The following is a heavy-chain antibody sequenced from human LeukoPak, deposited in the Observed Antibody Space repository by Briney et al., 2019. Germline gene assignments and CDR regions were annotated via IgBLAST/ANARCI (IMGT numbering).Heavy chain of an antibody. J-gene: IGHJ6*03. Sequence: QSGGSLRLSCAASGFTFSNYEMNWVRQAPGKGLEWVSFISSSGNTIYYADSVKGRFTISRDNAKNSLYLQMNSLRAEDTAVYFCARDFRGRGHYSYYMDVWGKGTTVTISS. CDR1: GFTFSNYE. CDR3: ARDFRGRGHYSYYMDV. CDR2: ISSSGNTI. D-gene: IGHD3-10*01. V-gene: IGHV3-48*03.